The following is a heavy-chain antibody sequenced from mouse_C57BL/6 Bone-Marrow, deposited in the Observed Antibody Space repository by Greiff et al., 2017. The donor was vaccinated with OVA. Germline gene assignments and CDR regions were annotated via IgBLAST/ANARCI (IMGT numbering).Heavy chain of an antibody. CDR3: ALVATPYWYFDV. V-gene: IGHV1-50*01. J-gene: IGHJ1*03. CDR1: GYTFTSYW. Sequence: VQLQQPGAELVKPGASVKLSCKASGYTFTSYWMQWVKQRPGQGLEWIGEIDPSDSYTNYNQKFKGKATLTVDTSSSTAYMQRSSLTSEDSAVYYCALVATPYWYFDVWGTGTTVTVSS. D-gene: IGHD1-1*01. CDR2: IDPSDSYT.